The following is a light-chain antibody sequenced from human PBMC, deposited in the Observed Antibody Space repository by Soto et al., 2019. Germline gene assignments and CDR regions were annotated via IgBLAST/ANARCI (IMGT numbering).Light chain of an antibody. J-gene: IGLJ2*01. Sequence: QSALTQPASVSGSPGQPITISCTGTSSDVGGYNYVSWYQQHPGKAPKLMIYHVSNRPSGVSNRFSGSKSGNTASLTISGLQAEDEADYYCSSYTSSSPCVVFGGGTKVT. V-gene: IGLV2-14*01. CDR1: SSDVGGYNY. CDR2: HVS. CDR3: SSYTSSSPCVV.